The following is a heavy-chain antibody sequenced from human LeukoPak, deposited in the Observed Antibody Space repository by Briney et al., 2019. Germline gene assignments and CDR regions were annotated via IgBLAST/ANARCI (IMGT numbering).Heavy chain of an antibody. D-gene: IGHD2-21*02. CDR3: ARDAYCGGDCYTGYFQH. J-gene: IGHJ1*01. Sequence: ASVKVSCKASGYTFITYDINWVRQATGQGLEWMGWMSPNSGNTGYAQKFQGRVTITRDTSASTGYVELSSLSSEDTAVYYCARDAYCGGDCYTGYFQHWGQGTLVTVSS. V-gene: IGHV1-8*01. CDR2: MSPNSGNT. CDR1: GYTFITYD.